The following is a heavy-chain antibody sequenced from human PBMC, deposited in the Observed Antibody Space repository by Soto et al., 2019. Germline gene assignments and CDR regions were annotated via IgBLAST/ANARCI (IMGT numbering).Heavy chain of an antibody. CDR1: GFTFSSYA. D-gene: IGHD3-16*02. V-gene: IGHV3-23*01. Sequence: PGGSLRLSCAASGFTFSSYAMTWVRQAPGKGLEWVSAISGSGGSTYYGDSVKGRFTISRDNSKNTLYLQMNSLRAEDTAVYYYAKGVGYDYIWGSYRLDYWGQGTLVTVSS. J-gene: IGHJ4*02. CDR3: AKGVGYDYIWGSYRLDY. CDR2: ISGSGGST.